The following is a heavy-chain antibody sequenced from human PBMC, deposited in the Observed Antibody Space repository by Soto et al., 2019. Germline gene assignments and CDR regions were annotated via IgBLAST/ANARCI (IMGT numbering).Heavy chain of an antibody. J-gene: IGHJ6*02. Sequence: ASVKVSCKASGYTFTRYAMHWLRQAPGQRLEWMGWINAGNGNTKYSQKLQGRVTITRDTSASTAYMELSSMRSEDTAVNYCARNPGGGPGIAARQPDLYYYCVMDVWGQGTTVTVSS. CDR1: GYTFTRYA. D-gene: IGHD6-6*01. V-gene: IGHV1-3*01. CDR3: ARNPGGGPGIAARQPDLYYYCVMDV. CDR2: INAGNGNT.